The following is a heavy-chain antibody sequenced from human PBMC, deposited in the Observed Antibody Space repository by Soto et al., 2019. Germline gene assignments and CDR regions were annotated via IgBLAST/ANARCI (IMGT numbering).Heavy chain of an antibody. CDR3: AKDISHYYGSGSYGAFDI. J-gene: IGHJ3*02. CDR1: GFTFISCA. Sequence: PGGSLRLSCAASGFTFISCAMRWVRQAPGKGLEWVSAIGGSGSNTYYADSVKGRFTVSRDNSQNTMYLQMNSLRAEDTAIYYCAKDISHYYGSGSYGAFDIWGQGTMVTVSS. CDR2: IGGSGSNT. V-gene: IGHV3-23*01. D-gene: IGHD3-10*01.